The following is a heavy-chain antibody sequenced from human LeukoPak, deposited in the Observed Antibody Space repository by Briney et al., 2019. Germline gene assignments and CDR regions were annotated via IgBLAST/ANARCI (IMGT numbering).Heavy chain of an antibody. CDR1: GFTFSNAW. D-gene: IGHD1-7*01. CDR3: TTDFAGTGDAFDI. J-gene: IGHJ3*02. V-gene: IGHV3-15*01. CDR2: IKSKTDGGTT. Sequence: GGSLRLSCAASGFTFSNAWMSWVRQAPGKGLEWVGRIKSKTDGGTTDYAAPVKGRFTISRDDSKNTLYLQMNSLKTEDAAVYYCTTDFAGTGDAFDIWGQGTMVTVSS.